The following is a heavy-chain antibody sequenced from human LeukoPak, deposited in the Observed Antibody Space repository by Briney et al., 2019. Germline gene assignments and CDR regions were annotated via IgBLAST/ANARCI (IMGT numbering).Heavy chain of an antibody. Sequence: ASVKVSCKASGYTFSTYGISWVRQAPGQGLEWMGWISTYNENTEYAQKFQGRVTMTTDTSTNTAYMELRSLRSDDTAVYYCAKDPPHSSGPNSPCFEFWGQGTLVTVSS. CDR3: AKDPPHSSGPNSPCFEF. J-gene: IGHJ4*02. V-gene: IGHV1-18*01. CDR2: ISTYNENT. CDR1: GYTFSTYG. D-gene: IGHD6-19*01.